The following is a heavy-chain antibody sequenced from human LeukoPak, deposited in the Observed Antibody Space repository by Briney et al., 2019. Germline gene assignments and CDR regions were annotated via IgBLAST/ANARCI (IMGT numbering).Heavy chain of an antibody. CDR1: GFTFSNHA. V-gene: IGHV3-23*01. CDR3: AKEIRWQNWFDP. CDR2: ISVSGTVT. D-gene: IGHD4-23*01. J-gene: IGHJ5*02. Sequence: PGGSLRLSCAASGFTFSNHAMNWVRQAPGKGLEGVSIISVSGTVTYYADSVKGRFTISRDNCKNTLYLQMNSLRAEDTAVYYCAKEIRWQNWFDPWGQGTLVTVSP.